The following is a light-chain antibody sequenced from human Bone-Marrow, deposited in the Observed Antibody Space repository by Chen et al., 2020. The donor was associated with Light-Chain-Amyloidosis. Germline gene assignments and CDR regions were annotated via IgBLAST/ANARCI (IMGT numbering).Light chain of an antibody. J-gene: IGLJ2*01. CDR1: DLPTKS. CDR2: RDT. V-gene: IGLV3-25*03. CDR3: QSADSSGTYEVV. Sequence: SYELTQPPSVSVSPGQTARITCSGDDLPTKSAYWCQQKPGPAPVLVIHRDTERPSGISERFSGSSTGATATLPISGVQGEDEADYHCQSADSSGTYEVVFGGGTKLTVL.